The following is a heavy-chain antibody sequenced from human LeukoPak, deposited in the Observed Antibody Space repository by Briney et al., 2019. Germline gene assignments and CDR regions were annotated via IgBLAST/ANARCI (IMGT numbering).Heavy chain of an antibody. Sequence: GGSLRLSCAASGFTFSSYAMSWVRQAPGKGLEWVSAISGSGGSTYYADSVKGRFTISRDNSKNTLYLQMNSLRAEDTAVYYCVKDRYCSSTRCYGDFDYWGQGTLVTVSS. V-gene: IGHV3-23*01. CDR3: VKDRYCSSTRCYGDFDY. D-gene: IGHD2-2*01. CDR1: GFTFSSYA. CDR2: ISGSGGST. J-gene: IGHJ4*02.